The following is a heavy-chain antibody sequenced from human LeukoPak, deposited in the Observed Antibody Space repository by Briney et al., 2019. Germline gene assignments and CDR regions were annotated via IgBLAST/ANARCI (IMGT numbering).Heavy chain of an antibody. CDR3: ARREYYDSSGYR. CDR1: GGSISSSSYY. J-gene: IGHJ4*02. CDR2: IYNSGST. Sequence: PSETLSLTCTVSGGSISSSSYYWGWIRQPPGKGLEWLGSIYNSGSTYYNPSLKSRVTISVYTSKNQFSLKLSSVTAADTAVYFCARREYYDSSGYRWGQGTLVTVSS. V-gene: IGHV4-39*01. D-gene: IGHD3-22*01.